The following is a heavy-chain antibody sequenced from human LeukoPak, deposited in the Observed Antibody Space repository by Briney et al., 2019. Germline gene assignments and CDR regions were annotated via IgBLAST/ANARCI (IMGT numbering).Heavy chain of an antibody. D-gene: IGHD3-10*01. CDR1: GFTFSSYW. CDR3: ARVRYYGSGSYSNLWFDP. J-gene: IGHJ5*02. Sequence: GGSLRLSCATSGFTFSSYWMSWVRQAPGKGLEWVANIKQDGSEKYYVDSVKGRFTISRDNAKNSLYLQMNSLRAEDTAVYYCARVRYYGSGSYSNLWFDPWGQGTLVTVSS. V-gene: IGHV3-7*03. CDR2: IKQDGSEK.